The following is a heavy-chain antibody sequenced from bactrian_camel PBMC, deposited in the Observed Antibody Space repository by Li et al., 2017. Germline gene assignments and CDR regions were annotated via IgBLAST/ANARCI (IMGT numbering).Heavy chain of an antibody. V-gene: IGHV3S53*01. J-gene: IGHJ4*01. CDR1: GYTFPKNC. CDR2: IDSDGST. Sequence: HVQLVESGGGSVLAGGSLRLSCEASGYTFPKNCMGWFRQAPGKEREGVATIDSDGSTLYADSVKGRFTASKDNTENTLLLQMNGLKPEDTAMYYCAAGPCRYCVTAYCPMRPDYWGQGTQ. CDR3: AAGPCRYCVTAYCPMRPDY. D-gene: IGHD3*01.